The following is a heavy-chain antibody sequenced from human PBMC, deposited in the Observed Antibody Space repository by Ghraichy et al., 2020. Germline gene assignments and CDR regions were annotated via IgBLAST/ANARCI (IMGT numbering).Heavy chain of an antibody. J-gene: IGHJ6*02. CDR2: IYYSGNT. Sequence: SETLSLTCTVSGGSIINHYWGWIRQPPGKGLEWIGGIYYSGNTYYNPSLKSRVTISVDTSSNQFSLWLSSVTAADTAVYYCTRGRRRGYYQYEMDVWGQGTTVTVSS. D-gene: IGHD3-10*01. CDR1: GGSIINHY. V-gene: IGHV4-39*01. CDR3: TRGRRRGYYQYEMDV.